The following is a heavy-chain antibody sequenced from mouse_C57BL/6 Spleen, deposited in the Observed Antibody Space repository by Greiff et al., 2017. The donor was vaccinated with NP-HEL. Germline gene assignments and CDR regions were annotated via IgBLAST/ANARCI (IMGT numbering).Heavy chain of an antibody. CDR2: ISYDGSN. Sequence: ESGPGLVKPSQSLSLTCSVTGYSITSGYYWNWIRQFPGNKLEWMGYISYDGSNNYNPSLKNRISITRDTSKNQFFLKLNSVTTEDTATYYCARLGYYGSSLFDYWGQGTTLTVSS. CDR3: ARLGYYGSSLFDY. D-gene: IGHD1-1*01. J-gene: IGHJ2*01. V-gene: IGHV3-6*01. CDR1: GYSITSGYY.